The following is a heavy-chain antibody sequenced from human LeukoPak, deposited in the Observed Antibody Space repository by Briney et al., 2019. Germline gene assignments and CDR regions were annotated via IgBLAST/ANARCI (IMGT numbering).Heavy chain of an antibody. CDR2: IYSDGST. Sequence: GGSLRLSCAASGFTVSGNYMSWVRQAPGKGLEWVSVIYSDGSTYYADSVKGRFTISRDNSKNTLYLQMNSLRAEDTAVYYCATHRYYDSSGYYYGGYFDYWGQGTLVTVSS. CDR1: GFTVSGNY. D-gene: IGHD3-22*01. CDR3: ATHRYYDSSGYYYGGYFDY. V-gene: IGHV3-53*01. J-gene: IGHJ4*02.